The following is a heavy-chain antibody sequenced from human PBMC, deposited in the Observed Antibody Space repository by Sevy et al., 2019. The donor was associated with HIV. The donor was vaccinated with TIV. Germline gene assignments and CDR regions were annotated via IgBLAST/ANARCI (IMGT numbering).Heavy chain of an antibody. V-gene: IGHV3-15*01. CDR1: GFTFSHAW. D-gene: IGHD2-8*02. Sequence: GGSLRLSCAASGFTFSHAWMSWVRQPPGKGLEWVGRIKSKPGGGKTNNAAPGKGRFTIARVDSKNTRFLQMNGLKTDNTAVYYCSTDPIIVLLVTDGMDVWGQGTTVTVSS. J-gene: IGHJ6*02. CDR2: IKSKPGGGKT. CDR3: STDPIIVLLVTDGMDV.